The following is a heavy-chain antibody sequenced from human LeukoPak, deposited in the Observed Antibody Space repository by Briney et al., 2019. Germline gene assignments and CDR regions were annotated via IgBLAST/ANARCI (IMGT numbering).Heavy chain of an antibody. V-gene: IGHV3-30*18. Sequence: GGSLRLSCAASGFTFSSYGMHWVRQAPGKGLEWVAVISYDGSNKYYADSVKGRFTISRDNSKNTLYLQMNSLRAEDTAVYYCAKARSSWYDFEADYWGQGTLVTVSS. D-gene: IGHD6-13*01. J-gene: IGHJ4*02. CDR1: GFTFSSYG. CDR2: ISYDGSNK. CDR3: AKARSSWYDFEADY.